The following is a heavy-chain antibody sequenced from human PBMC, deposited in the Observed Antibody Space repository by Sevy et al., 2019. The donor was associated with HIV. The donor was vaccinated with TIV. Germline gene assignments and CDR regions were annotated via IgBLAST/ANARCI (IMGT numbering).Heavy chain of an antibody. J-gene: IGHJ3*02. CDR2: IYPGDSDT. CDR3: ARRGSSGWYGDAFDI. Sequence: GESLKISCKGSGYSFTSYWIGWVHQMPGKGLEWMGIIYPGDSDTSYSPSFQGQVTISADKSISTAYLQWSSLKASDTAMYYCARRGSSGWYGDAFDIWGQGTMVTVSS. CDR1: GYSFTSYW. V-gene: IGHV5-51*07. D-gene: IGHD6-19*01.